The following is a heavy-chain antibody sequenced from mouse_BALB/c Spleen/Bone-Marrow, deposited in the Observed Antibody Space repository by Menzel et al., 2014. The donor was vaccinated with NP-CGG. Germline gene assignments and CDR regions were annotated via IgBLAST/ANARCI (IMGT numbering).Heavy chain of an antibody. CDR2: IDPANGNT. J-gene: IGHJ2*01. V-gene: IGHV14-3*02. D-gene: IGHD1-2*01. CDR3: ARYHYGYYFDY. Sequence: VQLQQPGAELVKPGASVKLSRTASGFNIKDTYMHWVKQRPEQGLEWIGRIDPANGNTKYDPKFQGKATITADTSSNTAYLQLSSLTSEDAAVYYCARYHYGYYFDYWGQGTTLTVSS. CDR1: GFNIKDTY.